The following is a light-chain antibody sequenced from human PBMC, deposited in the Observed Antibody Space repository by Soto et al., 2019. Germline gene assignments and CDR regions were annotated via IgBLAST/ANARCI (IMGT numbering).Light chain of an antibody. CDR2: AAS. Sequence: AIQMTQSPSSLSASVGDRVTITCRASQDIKNELGWYQQKPGKAPNVLIYAASTLLSGVPSRFSGAGSGTDFTLTISSLQPEDFETYYCLQDHNYPRTFGQGTRVEIK. J-gene: IGKJ1*01. CDR1: QDIKNE. V-gene: IGKV1-6*01. CDR3: LQDHNYPRT.